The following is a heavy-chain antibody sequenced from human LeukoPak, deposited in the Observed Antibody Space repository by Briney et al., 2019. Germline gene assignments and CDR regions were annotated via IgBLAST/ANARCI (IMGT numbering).Heavy chain of an antibody. CDR3: ARGYRYVVY. CDR2: INSDGSWT. CDR1: GNYW. J-gene: IGHJ4*02. D-gene: IGHD6-13*01. Sequence: GALRLSCAASGNYWMHWVRQAPGKGLVWVSHINSDGSWTSYADSVKGRFTISRDNTKNSLYLQMNSLRAEDTAVYYCARGYRYVVYWGQGTLVTVSS. V-gene: IGHV3-74*01.